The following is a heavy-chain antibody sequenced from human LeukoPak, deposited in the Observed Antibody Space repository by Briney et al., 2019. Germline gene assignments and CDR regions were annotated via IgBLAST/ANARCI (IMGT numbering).Heavy chain of an antibody. CDR3: AREPFYYDDDGYINLGFVY. J-gene: IGHJ4*02. Sequence: GGSLRLSCAGSGFSVSSNYMSWVRRAPGKGLEWVSLIYSGGVTYYADSVKGRFTISRDNSKNTLYLQMNSLRAEDTAVYYCAREPFYYDDDGYINLGFVYWGQGTLVTVSS. V-gene: IGHV3-53*01. CDR1: GFSVSSNY. D-gene: IGHD3-22*01. CDR2: IYSGGVT.